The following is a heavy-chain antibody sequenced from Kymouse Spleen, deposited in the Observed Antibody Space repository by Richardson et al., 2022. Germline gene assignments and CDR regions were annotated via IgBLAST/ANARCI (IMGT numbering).Heavy chain of an antibody. CDR1: GGSISSYY. V-gene: IGHV4-59*01. CDR2: IYYSGST. D-gene: IGHD1-26*01. CDR3: ARLYSGSYFDY. J-gene: IGHJ4*02. Sequence: QVQLQESGPGLVKPSETLSLTCTVSGGSISSYYWSWIRQPPGKGLEWIGYIYYSGSTNYNPSLKSRVTISVDTSKNQFSLKLSSVTAADTAVYYCARLYSGSYFDYWGQGTLVTVSS.